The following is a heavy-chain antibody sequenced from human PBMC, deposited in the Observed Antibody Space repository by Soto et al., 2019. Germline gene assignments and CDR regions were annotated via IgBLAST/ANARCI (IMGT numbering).Heavy chain of an antibody. CDR1: GFSLSTSEVG. CDR2: IYWDDDK. D-gene: IGHD2-21*02. CDR3: THFRGGGNSPLGDY. Sequence: QITLKESGPTLVKPTQTLTLTCTFSGFSLSTSEVGVGWIRQPPGKALEWLTVIYWDDDKRYSPSLKNSLTITKDTTKNQEVHTMTNIDPVNTATYYCTHFRGGGNSPLGDYWGQGILVTVSS. V-gene: IGHV2-5*02. J-gene: IGHJ4*02.